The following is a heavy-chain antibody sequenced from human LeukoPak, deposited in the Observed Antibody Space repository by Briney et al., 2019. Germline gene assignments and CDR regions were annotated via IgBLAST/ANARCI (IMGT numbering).Heavy chain of an antibody. CDR2: FDYSGST. D-gene: IGHD4-17*01. CDR3: ASTGYGDYN. Sequence: SETLSLTCTVSGGSISSRPYYWGWIRQPPGKGLEWLGSFDYSGSTYYKPSLKSRVTISVDTSKNQFSLKLSSVTAADTAVYYCASTGYGDYNWGQGTLVTVSS. J-gene: IGHJ4*02. V-gene: IGHV4-39*07. CDR1: GGSISSRPYY.